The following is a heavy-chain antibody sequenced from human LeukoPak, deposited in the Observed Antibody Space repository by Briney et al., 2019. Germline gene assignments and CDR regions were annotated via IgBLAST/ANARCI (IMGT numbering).Heavy chain of an antibody. J-gene: IGHJ4*02. CDR3: ARGGKAIWFGELSPYDY. CDR2: IYTSGST. V-gene: IGHV4-4*07. D-gene: IGHD3-10*01. CDR1: GGSISSYY. Sequence: SETLSLTCTVSGGSISSYYWNWIRQPAGKGLEWIGRIYTSGSTNYNPSLKSRVTMSVDTSKNQFSLKLSSVTAADTAVYYCARGGKAIWFGELSPYDYWGQGTLVTVSS.